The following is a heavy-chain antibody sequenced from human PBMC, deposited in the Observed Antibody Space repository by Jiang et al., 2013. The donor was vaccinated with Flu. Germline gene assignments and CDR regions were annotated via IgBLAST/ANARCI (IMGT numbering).Heavy chain of an antibody. CDR2: IYYSGST. CDR1: GGSISSYY. J-gene: IGHJ4*02. D-gene: IGHD3-22*01. CDR3: ARHLRIVERIFDY. Sequence: PGLVKPSETLSLTCTVSGGSISSYYWSWIRQPPGKGLEWIGYIYYSGSTNYNPSLKSRVTISVDTSKNQFSLKLSSVTAADTAVYYCARHLRIVERIFDYWGQGTLVTVSS. V-gene: IGHV4-59*08.